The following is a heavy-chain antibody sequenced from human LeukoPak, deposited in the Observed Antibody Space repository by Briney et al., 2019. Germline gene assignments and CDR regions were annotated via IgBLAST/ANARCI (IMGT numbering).Heavy chain of an antibody. CDR2: ISYSGST. CDR3: ARALAPSGDYAFDY. V-gene: IGHV4-59*01. Sequence: SETLTLTCTVSGDSISSYYWTWIRQPPGKGLEWIGHISYSGSTNYNPTLKSRVTISVNTYKSQFSLKLSSVTAADTAVYYCARALAPSGDYAFDYWGQGTLVTVSS. D-gene: IGHD4-17*01. CDR1: GDSISSYY. J-gene: IGHJ4*02.